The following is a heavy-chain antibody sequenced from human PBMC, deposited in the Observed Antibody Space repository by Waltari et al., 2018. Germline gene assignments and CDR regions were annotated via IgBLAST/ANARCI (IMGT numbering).Heavy chain of an antibody. V-gene: IGHV4-39*07. CDR2: IYYSGST. CDR3: AGTTEYYYGMDV. CDR1: GGSISSSSYY. Sequence: QLQLQESGPGLVKPSETLSLTCTVSGGSISSSSYYWGWIRQPAGKGLEWIGSIYYSGSTYYNPSLKSRVTISVDTSKNQFSLKLSSVTAADTAVYYCAGTTEYYYGMDVWGQGTTVTVSS. J-gene: IGHJ6*02. D-gene: IGHD4-17*01.